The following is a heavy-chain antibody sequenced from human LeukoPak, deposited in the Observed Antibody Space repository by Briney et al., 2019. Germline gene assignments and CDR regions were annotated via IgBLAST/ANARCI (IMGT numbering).Heavy chain of an antibody. Sequence: SETLSLTCAVYGGSFSGYYWSWIRQPPGKGLEWIGEINHSGSTNYNPSLKSRVTISVDTSKNQFSLNLSSGTAADTAVYYCARGDYGFLGYGGQGSLVTVSS. D-gene: IGHD4-17*01. CDR2: INHSGST. CDR1: GGSFSGYY. J-gene: IGHJ4*02. CDR3: ARGDYGFLGY. V-gene: IGHV4-34*01.